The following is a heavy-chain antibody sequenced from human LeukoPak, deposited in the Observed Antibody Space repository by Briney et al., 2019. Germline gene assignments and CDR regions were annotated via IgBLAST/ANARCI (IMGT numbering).Heavy chain of an antibody. D-gene: IGHD2-15*01. CDR2: ISYDGSNK. J-gene: IGHJ4*02. V-gene: IGHV3-30*04. CDR1: GFTFSSYA. CDR3: ARTNIVVVVAATSDY. Sequence: GGSLRLSCAASGFTFSSYAMHWVRQAPGKGPEWVAVISYDGSNKYYADSVKGRFTISRDNSKNTLYLQMNSLRAEDTAVYYCARTNIVVVVAATSDYWGQGTLVTVSS.